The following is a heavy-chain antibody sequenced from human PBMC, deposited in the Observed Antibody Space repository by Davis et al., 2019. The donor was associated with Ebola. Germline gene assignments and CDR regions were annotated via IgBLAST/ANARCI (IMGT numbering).Heavy chain of an antibody. CDR1: GYSFTSYG. CDR2: IIPIFGTT. CDR3: AGMHGFGEGWPGY. J-gene: IGHJ4*02. V-gene: IGHV1-69*13. Sequence: AASVKVSCKASGYSFTSYGISWVRQAPGQGLEWMGGIIPIFGTTNYAQKFQGRVTIIADESTSTAYMELSSLRSEDTAVYYCAGMHGFGEGWPGYWGQGTLLTVSS. D-gene: IGHD3-10*01.